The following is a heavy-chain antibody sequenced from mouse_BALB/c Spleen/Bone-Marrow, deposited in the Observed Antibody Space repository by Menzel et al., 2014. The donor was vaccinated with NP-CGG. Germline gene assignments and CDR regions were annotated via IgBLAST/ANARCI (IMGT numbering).Heavy chain of an antibody. CDR1: GFTFSSYT. J-gene: IGHJ4*01. V-gene: IGHV5-6-4*01. CDR2: ISSVGIYT. CDR3: TRDLYDGYSYYAMGY. Sequence: EVQVVESGGGLVKPGGSLKLSCAASGFTFSSYTMSWVRQTPEKRLEWVATISSVGIYTYYPDSVKGRFTISRDNAKNTLYLQMSSLKSEDTAMYYCTRDLYDGYSYYAMGYWGQGTSVTVSS. D-gene: IGHD2-3*01.